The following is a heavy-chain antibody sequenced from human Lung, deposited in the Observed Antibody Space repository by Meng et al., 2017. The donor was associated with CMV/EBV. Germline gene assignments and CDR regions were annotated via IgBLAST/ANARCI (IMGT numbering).Heavy chain of an antibody. CDR2: IDTIGST. J-gene: IGHJ6*02. Sequence: SCAASGFSIRDYFLTWVRRAPGKGLEWVSLIDTIGSTEYADSVKGRFTTSRDISKNTLYLQMSSLRAEDTAVYYCARNERDTAGNYYAGVDVWGRGTTVTVSS. CDR3: ARNERDTAGNYYAGVDV. V-gene: IGHV3-53*01. CDR1: GFSIRDYF. D-gene: IGHD5-18*01.